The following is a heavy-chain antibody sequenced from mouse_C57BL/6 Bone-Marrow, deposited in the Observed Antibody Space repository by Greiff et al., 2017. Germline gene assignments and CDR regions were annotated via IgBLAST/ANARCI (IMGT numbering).Heavy chain of an antibody. J-gene: IGHJ2*01. D-gene: IGHD2-4*01. CDR2: IDPSDSYT. V-gene: IGHV1-69*01. CDR1: GYTFTSYW. CDR3: ARGDTIIKYYFDY. Sequence: QVQLQQPGAELVMPGASVKLSCKASGYTFTSYWMHWVKQRPGQGLEWIGEIDPSDSYTNYNQKFKGKSTLPVDKSSSTAYMQLSSLTSEVSAVYYCARGDTIIKYYFDYWGQDTTLTVSS.